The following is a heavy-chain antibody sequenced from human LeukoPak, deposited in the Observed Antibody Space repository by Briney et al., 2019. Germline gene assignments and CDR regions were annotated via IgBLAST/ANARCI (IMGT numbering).Heavy chain of an antibody. D-gene: IGHD3-10*01. Sequence: PSETLSLTCTVSGGYISSYSWSWIRQPPGKGLEWIGYIYYSGSTYYNPSLKSRVTISLDTSKNQFSLKLSSVTAADTAVYYCASVRRGFGESSKYYAYYYMGVWGKGTTVTISS. J-gene: IGHJ6*03. CDR2: IYYSGST. CDR3: ASVRRGFGESSKYYAYYYMGV. CDR1: GGYISSYS. V-gene: IGHV4-59*04.